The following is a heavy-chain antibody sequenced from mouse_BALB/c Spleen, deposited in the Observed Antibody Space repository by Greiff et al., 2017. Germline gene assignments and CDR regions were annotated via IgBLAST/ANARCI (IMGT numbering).Heavy chain of an antibody. J-gene: IGHJ2*01. Sequence: QVQLKESGAELVRPGASVTLSCKASGYTFTDYEMHWVKQTPVHGLEWIGAIDPETGGTAYNQKFKGKATLTADKSSSTAYMELRSLTSEDSAVYYCTRKDDPFDYWGQGPTLTVSS. CDR3: TRKDDPFDY. CDR2: IDPETGGT. V-gene: IGHV1-15*01. CDR1: GYTFTDYE.